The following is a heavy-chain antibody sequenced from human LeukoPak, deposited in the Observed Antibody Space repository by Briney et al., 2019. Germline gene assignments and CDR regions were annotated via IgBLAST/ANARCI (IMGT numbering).Heavy chain of an antibody. CDR2: LHHTRST. CDR3: ARDRESSPWELLLDY. V-gene: IGHV4-38-2*02. D-gene: IGHD3-10*01. J-gene: IGHJ4*02. Sequence: SETLSLTCDVSGYSIRSGYYWAWTRQPPGKGLEWIGSLHHTRSTYYNPSLKSRVTMSVDRSNNKFSLQLSSATAADTALYYCARDRESSPWELLLDYWGQGILVTVSS. CDR1: GYSIRSGYY.